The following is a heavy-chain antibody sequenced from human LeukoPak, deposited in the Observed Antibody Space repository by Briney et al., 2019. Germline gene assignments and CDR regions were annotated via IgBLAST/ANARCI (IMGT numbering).Heavy chain of an antibody. CDR1: GYTFTGYY. Sequence: ASVKVSCKASGYTFTGYYMHWVRQAPGQGLEWMGWINPNSGGTNYAQKFQGRVTMTRDTSISTAYMELSRLRSGDTAVYYCAPGGNYYGSGSYYALDYWGQGTLVTVSS. CDR3: APGGNYYGSGSYYALDY. J-gene: IGHJ4*02. D-gene: IGHD3-10*01. V-gene: IGHV1-2*02. CDR2: INPNSGGT.